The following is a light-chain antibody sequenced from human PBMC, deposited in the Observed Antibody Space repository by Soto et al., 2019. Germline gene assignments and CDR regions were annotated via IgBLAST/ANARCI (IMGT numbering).Light chain of an antibody. CDR3: QQSYSLPYT. J-gene: IGKJ2*01. CDR1: QSIDNF. V-gene: IGKV1-39*01. Sequence: IQMTQSQSSLSASVGDRVTITCRPSQSIDNFLNWYQQKPGKAPNLLIYAASSLQSGVSSRFSGSGSGTDFTLTISSLQPEDSATYYCQQSYSLPYTFGQGTKVDIK. CDR2: AAS.